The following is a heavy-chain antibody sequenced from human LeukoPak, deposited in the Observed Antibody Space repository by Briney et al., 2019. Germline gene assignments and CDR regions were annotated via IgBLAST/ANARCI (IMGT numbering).Heavy chain of an antibody. CDR1: GFSFSSYE. CDR3: ASDGIAVDRGIGYFDY. J-gene: IGHJ4*02. CDR2: ISISGGTI. Sequence: PGGSLRLSCAASGFSFSSYEMNWVRQAPGKGLEWVSYISISGGTIYYADSVKGRFTISRDNSENTLYLQMNSLRAEDTALYYCASDGIAVDRGIGYFDYWGQGTLVTVSS. D-gene: IGHD6-13*01. V-gene: IGHV3-48*03.